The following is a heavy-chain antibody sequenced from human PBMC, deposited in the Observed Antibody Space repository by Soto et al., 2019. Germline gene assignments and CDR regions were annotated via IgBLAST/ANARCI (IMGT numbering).Heavy chain of an antibody. V-gene: IGHV6-1*01. J-gene: IGHJ4*02. CDR2: TYYRSKWYN. CDR1: GDSVSSNSSA. Sequence: SQTLSLTCVISGDSVSSNSSAWNWIRHSPSRGLDWLGRTYYRSKWYNEYAVSVKSRITINQDTSNNHFSLQLNSVTPEDTAVYYCANMDGFWGQGTMVTVSS. CDR3: ANMDGF.